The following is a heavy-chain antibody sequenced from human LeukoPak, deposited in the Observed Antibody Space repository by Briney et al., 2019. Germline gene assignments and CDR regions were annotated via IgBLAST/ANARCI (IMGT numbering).Heavy chain of an antibody. CDR3: GRGPSTAAFGTGFLIH. CDR1: VYTFTSYG. D-gene: IGHD6-13*01. Sequence: ASVTDSFKTSVYTFTSYGITGVRQAPVQGVEWMGWISPRNSNTNCEKKFEDRVTMTTDTSTSTDYMELRSMGSDDTAIYFCGRGPSTAAFGTGFLIHWGQGTLVTVSS. J-gene: IGHJ1*01. CDR2: ISPRNSNT. V-gene: IGHV1-18*01.